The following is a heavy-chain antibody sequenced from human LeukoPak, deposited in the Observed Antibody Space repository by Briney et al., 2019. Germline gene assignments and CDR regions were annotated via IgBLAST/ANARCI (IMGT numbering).Heavy chain of an antibody. CDR1: GFIFSNYG. J-gene: IGHJ6*02. Sequence: GGSLRLSCAASGFIFSNYGMHWVRQAPGKGLEWVAVISYDGSNKYYADSVKGRFTISRDNSKNTLYLQMNSLRAEDTAVYYCAKGYDYYYGMDVWGQGTTVTVSS. CDR2: ISYDGSNK. CDR3: AKGYDYYYGMDV. V-gene: IGHV3-30*18.